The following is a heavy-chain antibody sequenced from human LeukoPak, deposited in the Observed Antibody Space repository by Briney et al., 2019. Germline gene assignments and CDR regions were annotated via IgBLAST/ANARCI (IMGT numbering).Heavy chain of an antibody. CDR1: GFSLSTSGVG. Sequence: SGPTLVNPTQTLTLTCTFSGFSLSTSGVGVGWIRQPPGKALEWLALIYWDDDKRYSPSLKSRLTITKDTSKNQVVLTMTNMDPVDTATYFCARGRHSGYDFTDDYDMDVWGKGTTVTVSS. CDR2: IYWDDDK. V-gene: IGHV2-5*02. D-gene: IGHD5-12*01. J-gene: IGHJ6*03. CDR3: ARGRHSGYDFTDDYDMDV.